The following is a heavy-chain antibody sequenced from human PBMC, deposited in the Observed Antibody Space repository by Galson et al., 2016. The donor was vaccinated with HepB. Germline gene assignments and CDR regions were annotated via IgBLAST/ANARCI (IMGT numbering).Heavy chain of an antibody. CDR2: ISGGAENT. CDR1: GFTFGDHG. V-gene: IGHV3-23*01. Sequence: SLRLSCAASGFTFGDHGMSWVRQPPGRGLEWVSTISGGAENTHYADSVKGRFTISRDNSRNTMYLQMNGLRADDSAVYSCARDVGGEAFFDFWGQGTLVTVSS. J-gene: IGHJ4*02. CDR3: ARDVGGEAFFDF. D-gene: IGHD3-10*01.